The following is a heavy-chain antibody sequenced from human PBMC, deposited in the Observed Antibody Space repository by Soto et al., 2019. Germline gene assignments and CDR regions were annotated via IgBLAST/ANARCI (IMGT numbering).Heavy chain of an antibody. V-gene: IGHV3-72*01. CDR2: CRDKVNGYTT. CDR1: GFTFSDHY. CDR3: VRDNVDSSVHHYFYN. J-gene: IGHJ4*02. Sequence: GGSPRLSCAASGFTFSDHYMDWVREAPGKGLEWVGRCRDKVNGYTTEYAASVKGRFTVSRDASKNLLYLQMNSLKTEDTAPYYCVRDNVDSSVHHYFYNWGPGILVTVSS. D-gene: IGHD6-19*01.